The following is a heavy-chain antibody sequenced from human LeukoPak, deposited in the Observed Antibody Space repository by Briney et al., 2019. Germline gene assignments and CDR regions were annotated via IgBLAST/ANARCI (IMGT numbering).Heavy chain of an antibody. CDR3: VKDREAEKDTAMVFYFDY. Sequence: PGGSLRLSCAASGFTFSIYWMSWVRQAPGKGLEWVAFIRYDGSNKYYADSVKGRFTISRDNSKNTLYLQMNSLRAEDTAVYYCVKDREAEKDTAMVFYFDYWGQGTLVTVSS. CDR1: GFTFSIYW. V-gene: IGHV3-30*02. D-gene: IGHD5-18*01. J-gene: IGHJ4*02. CDR2: IRYDGSNK.